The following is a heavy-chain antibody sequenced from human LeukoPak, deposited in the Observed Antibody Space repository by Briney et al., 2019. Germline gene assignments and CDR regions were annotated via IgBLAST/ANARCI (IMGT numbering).Heavy chain of an antibody. CDR3: ARGPYRVRGVHYFDY. J-gene: IGHJ4*02. V-gene: IGHV1-2*02. D-gene: IGHD3-10*01. CDR2: INPNSGGT. CDR1: GYTFTGYY. Sequence: ASVRVSCKASGYTFTGYYMHWVRQAPGQGLEWMGWINPNSGGTNYAQKFQGRVTMTRDTSISTAYMELSRLRSDDTAVYYCARGPYRVRGVHYFDYWGQGTLVTVSS.